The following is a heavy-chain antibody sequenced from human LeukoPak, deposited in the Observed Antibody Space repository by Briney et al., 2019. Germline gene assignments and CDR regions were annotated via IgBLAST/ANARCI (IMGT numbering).Heavy chain of an antibody. D-gene: IGHD3-3*01. CDR1: GGTFSSYA. CDR2: IIHIFGTA. Sequence: ASVKVSCKASGGTFSSYAISWVRQAPGQGLEWMGGIIHIFGTANYAQKFQGRVTITADESTSTAYMELSSLRSEDTAVYYCASTYYDYLGDFDYWGQGTLVTVSS. V-gene: IGHV1-69*01. CDR3: ASTYYDYLGDFDY. J-gene: IGHJ4*02.